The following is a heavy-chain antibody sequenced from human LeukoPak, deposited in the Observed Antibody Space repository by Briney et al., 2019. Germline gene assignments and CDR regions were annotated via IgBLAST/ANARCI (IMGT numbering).Heavy chain of an antibody. D-gene: IGHD3-3*01. Sequence: PSETLSLTCTVSGYSISSGYYWGWIRQPPGKGLERIGSIYHSGSTYYNPSLKSRVTISVDTSKNQFSLKLSSVTAADTAVYYCAKSRTVWSDYYYYMDVWGKGTTVTVSS. J-gene: IGHJ6*03. CDR3: AKSRTVWSDYYYYMDV. V-gene: IGHV4-38-2*02. CDR1: GYSISSGYY. CDR2: IYHSGST.